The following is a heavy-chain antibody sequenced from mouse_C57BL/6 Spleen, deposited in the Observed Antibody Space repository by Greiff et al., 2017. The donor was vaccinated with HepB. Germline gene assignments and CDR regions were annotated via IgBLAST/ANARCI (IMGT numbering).Heavy chain of an antibody. Sequence: EVQRVESGGGLVKPGGSLKLSCAASGFTFSSYAMSWVRQTPEKRLEWVATISDGGSYTYYPDNVKGRFTISRDNAKNNLYLQMSHLKSEDTAMYYCARVGGTGAMDYWGQGTSVTVSS. D-gene: IGHD4-1*01. CDR1: GFTFSSYA. J-gene: IGHJ4*01. CDR3: ARVGGTGAMDY. V-gene: IGHV5-4*01. CDR2: ISDGGSYT.